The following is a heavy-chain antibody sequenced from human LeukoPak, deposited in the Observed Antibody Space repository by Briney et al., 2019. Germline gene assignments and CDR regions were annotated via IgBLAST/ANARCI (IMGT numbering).Heavy chain of an antibody. D-gene: IGHD1-26*01. CDR1: GGSYSGYY. Sequence: PSETLSLTCAVYGGSYSGYYWSWIRAPPGKGREWIGEINHSGSTNHNPSLKSRVTISVDTSKNHFSLKLSSLTAADTAVYYCARAKFPLVGATGDDGFDIWGQGTMVSVSS. V-gene: IGHV4-34*01. CDR2: INHSGST. CDR3: ARAKFPLVGATGDDGFDI. J-gene: IGHJ3*02.